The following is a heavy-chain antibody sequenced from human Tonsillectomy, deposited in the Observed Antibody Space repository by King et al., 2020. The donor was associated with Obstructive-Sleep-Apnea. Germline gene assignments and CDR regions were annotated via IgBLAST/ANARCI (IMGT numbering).Heavy chain of an antibody. CDR1: GFTFGDYA. J-gene: IGHJ4*02. CDR3: TRDLGYYDTSCYLGFY. CDR2: IRRKVYGGTT. D-gene: IGHD3-22*01. Sequence: VQLVESGGGLVQPGRSLRLSCTASGFTFGDYAMSWFRQAPGKGLEWVGFIRRKVYGGTTEYAESVKGRFTISRDDSKSIAYLQMTSLKTEETAVYYCTRDLGYYDTSCYLGFYWGQGTLVTVSS. V-gene: IGHV3-49*03.